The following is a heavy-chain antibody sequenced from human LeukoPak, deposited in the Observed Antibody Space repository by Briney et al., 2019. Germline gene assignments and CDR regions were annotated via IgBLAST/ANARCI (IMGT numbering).Heavy chain of an antibody. CDR1: GGSVSSGSYY. J-gene: IGHJ5*02. CDR3: ARREGPNYDYVWGSYRNNWFDP. CDR2: IYYIGST. Sequence: TSETLSLTCTVSGGSVSSGSYYWSWIRQPPGKGLEWNGYIYYIGSTNYHPSLKSQVTISVDTSKNQFSLKLSSVTAADTAVYYCARREGPNYDYVWGSYRNNWFDPWGQGTLVTVSS. D-gene: IGHD3-16*02. V-gene: IGHV4-61*01.